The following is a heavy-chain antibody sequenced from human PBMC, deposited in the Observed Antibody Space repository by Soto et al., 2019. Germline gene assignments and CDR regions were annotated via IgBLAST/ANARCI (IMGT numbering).Heavy chain of an antibody. D-gene: IGHD3-3*01. CDR2: IIPIFGTA. V-gene: IGHV1-69*13. J-gene: IGHJ6*02. Sequence: SVKVSCKASGGTFSSYAISWVRQAPGQGLEWMGGIIPIFGTANYAQKFQGRVTITADESTSTAYMELSSLRSEDTAVYYCARFLADYDFWSGPPPYYYGMDVWGQGTTVTVSS. CDR3: ARFLADYDFWSGPPPYYYGMDV. CDR1: GGTFSSYA.